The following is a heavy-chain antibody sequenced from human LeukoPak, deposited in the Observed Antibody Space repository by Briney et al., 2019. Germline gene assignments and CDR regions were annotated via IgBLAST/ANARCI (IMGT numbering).Heavy chain of an antibody. D-gene: IGHD3-10*01. CDR3: AKDLLSGYGDY. Sequence: GRSLRLSCAASGFTFSSYGMPWVRQAPGKGLEWVAVISYDGSNKYYADSVKGRFTISRDNSKNTLYLQMNSLRAEDTAVYYCAKDLLSGYGDYWGQGTLVTVSS. V-gene: IGHV3-30*18. CDR1: GFTFSSYG. CDR2: ISYDGSNK. J-gene: IGHJ4*02.